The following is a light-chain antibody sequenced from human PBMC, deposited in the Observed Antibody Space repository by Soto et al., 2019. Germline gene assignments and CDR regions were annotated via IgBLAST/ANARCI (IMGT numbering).Light chain of an antibody. CDR2: DAT. J-gene: IGKJ2*01. CDR1: QSITRW. Sequence: DIQMTQSPSTLSASVGDRFAMTCRADQSITRWLAWFQQKPGKAPSLLIYDATNLQPGVPSRFSGSGSGTEFTLTISSLQPDDFATYYCQQYNGYSHSFGQGTKVDIK. V-gene: IGKV1-5*01. CDR3: QQYNGYSHS.